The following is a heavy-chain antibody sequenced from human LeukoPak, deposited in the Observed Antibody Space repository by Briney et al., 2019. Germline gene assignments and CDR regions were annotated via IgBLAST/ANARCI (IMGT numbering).Heavy chain of an antibody. CDR1: GFTFDDYA. Sequence: QTGGSLRLSCAASGFTFDDYAMHWVRQAPGKGLEWVSGISWNSGSIGYADSVKGRFTISRDNAKNSLYLQMNSLRAEDTAVYYCAKDRPGNYYDSSGYYYVPVYWGQGTLVTVSS. V-gene: IGHV3-9*01. CDR3: AKDRPGNYYDSSGYYYVPVY. CDR2: ISWNSGSI. J-gene: IGHJ4*02. D-gene: IGHD3-22*01.